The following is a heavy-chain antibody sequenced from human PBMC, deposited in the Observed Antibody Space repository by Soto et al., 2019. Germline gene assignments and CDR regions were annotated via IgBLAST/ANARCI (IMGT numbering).Heavy chain of an antibody. Sequence: PGGSLRLSCAGSGFDFSGFGMTWVRQAPGKGLEWVSSISSTSSYMYYADSVKGRFTISRDNAKNSLYLRMNSLRAEDTAVYYCARDARGPMPIDCWAQGTLVTVSS. CDR1: GFDFSGFG. CDR3: ARDARGPMPIDC. J-gene: IGHJ4*02. D-gene: IGHD2-2*01. V-gene: IGHV3-21*01. CDR2: ISSTSSYM.